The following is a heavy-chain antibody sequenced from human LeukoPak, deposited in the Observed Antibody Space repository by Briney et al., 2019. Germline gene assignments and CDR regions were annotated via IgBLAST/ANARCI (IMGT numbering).Heavy chain of an antibody. CDR2: K. J-gene: IGHJ4*02. D-gene: IGHD2-2*01. CDR3: ANTAAAFYY. V-gene: IGHV3-30*18. CDR1: GFTFSSYG. Sequence: GRSLRLSCAASGFTFSSYGMHWVRQAPGNKYYADSVKGRFTISRDNSKNTLYLQMNSLRAEDTAVYYCANTAAAFYYWGQGTLVTVSS.